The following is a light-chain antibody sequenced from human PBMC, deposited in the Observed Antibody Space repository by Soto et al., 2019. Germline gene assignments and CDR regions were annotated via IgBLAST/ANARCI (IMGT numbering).Light chain of an antibody. CDR2: EVK. CDR1: TSDIGSYNY. Sequence: QSALTQPASVSGSPGQSITISCTGTTSDIGSYNYVSWYQHHPGKAPRLLIYEVKNRPSGVSDRFSDSKFGNTASLTVSGLQADDEADYYCNSFTTSNTLVFGGGTQLTVL. V-gene: IGLV2-14*01. CDR3: NSFTTSNTLV. J-gene: IGLJ3*02.